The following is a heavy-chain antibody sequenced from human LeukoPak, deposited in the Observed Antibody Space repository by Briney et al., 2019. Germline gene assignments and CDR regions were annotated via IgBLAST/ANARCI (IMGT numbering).Heavy chain of an antibody. CDR2: IYYSGST. V-gene: IGHV4-39*01. D-gene: IGHD2-21*01. Sequence: SETLSLTCTVSGGSVSSSGYFWGWIRQPPGKGLEWIGSIYYSGSTYYNASLKSRITISVDTSKNQLSLKLGSVTAADTAVYYCARADPDCGGDCYLYYYYYMDVWGKGTTVTVSS. CDR1: GGSVSSSGYF. CDR3: ARADPDCGGDCYLYYYYYMDV. J-gene: IGHJ6*03.